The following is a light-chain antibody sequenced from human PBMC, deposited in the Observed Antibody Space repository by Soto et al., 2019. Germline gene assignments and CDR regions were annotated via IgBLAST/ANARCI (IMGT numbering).Light chain of an antibody. V-gene: IGLV4-69*01. CDR2: LNSDGSH. Sequence: QSVLTQLPSASASLGASVKLTCTLSSGHSSYAIAWHQQQPEKGPRYLMKLNSDGSHSKGDGIPDRFSGSSSGAERYLTISSLQSEDEADYSCQTWGTGIWVFGGGTQLTVL. J-gene: IGLJ3*02. CDR1: SGHSSYA. CDR3: QTWGTGIWV.